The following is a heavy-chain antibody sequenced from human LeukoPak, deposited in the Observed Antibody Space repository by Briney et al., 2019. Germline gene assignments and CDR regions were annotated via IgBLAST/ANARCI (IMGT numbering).Heavy chain of an antibody. J-gene: IGHJ4*02. V-gene: IGHV1-69*05. CDR2: IIPIFGTA. Sequence: SVKVSCKASGGTFISYAISWVRQAPGQGLEWMGRIIPIFGTANYAQKFQGRVTITTDESTSTAYMELSSLRSEDTAVYYCARGSYYDSSGYYYFGNEDYWGQGTLVTVSS. CDR1: GGTFISYA. CDR3: ARGSYYDSSGYYYFGNEDY. D-gene: IGHD3-22*01.